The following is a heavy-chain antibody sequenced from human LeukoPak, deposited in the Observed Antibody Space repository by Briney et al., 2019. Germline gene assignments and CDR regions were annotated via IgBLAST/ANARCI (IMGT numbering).Heavy chain of an antibody. J-gene: IGHJ4*02. V-gene: IGHV4-59*08. CDR1: GGSISSYY. Sequence: SETLSLTCTVSGGSISSYYWSWIRQPPGKGLEWIGYIDHSGSTNYNPSLKSRVSISSDTSKNQFSLELSSVTAADTAVYYCARSYGSGSYWGEFDYWGQGTLVTVSS. CDR2: IDHSGST. CDR3: ARSYGSGSYWGEFDY. D-gene: IGHD3-10*01.